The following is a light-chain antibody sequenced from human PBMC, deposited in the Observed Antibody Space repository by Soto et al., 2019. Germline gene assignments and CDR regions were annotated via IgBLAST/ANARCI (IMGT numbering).Light chain of an antibody. V-gene: IGKV1-33*01. Sequence: DIQMTQSPSSLSASVGDRVTITCQASQDISNYLNWYQQKKGKAPKLMIYDASNLETGVPSRFSGSGYGTEFTLTISSPQPDDFATYYCQQYNSYSRTFGQGTKVDI. CDR2: DAS. J-gene: IGKJ1*01. CDR3: QQYNSYSRT. CDR1: QDISNY.